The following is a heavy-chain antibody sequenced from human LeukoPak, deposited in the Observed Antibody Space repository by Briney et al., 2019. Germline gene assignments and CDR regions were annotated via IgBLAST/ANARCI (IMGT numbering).Heavy chain of an antibody. CDR1: GFTFSSYG. Sequence: GSLRLSCAASGFTFSSYGMHWVRQAPGKGLEWVAVISYDGSNKYYADSVKGRFTISRDNSKNTLYLQMNSLRAEDTAVYYCAKNGKDVSPPSYWGQGTLVTVSS. J-gene: IGHJ4*02. CDR3: AKNGKDVSPPSY. D-gene: IGHD1-1*01. CDR2: ISYDGSNK. V-gene: IGHV3-30*18.